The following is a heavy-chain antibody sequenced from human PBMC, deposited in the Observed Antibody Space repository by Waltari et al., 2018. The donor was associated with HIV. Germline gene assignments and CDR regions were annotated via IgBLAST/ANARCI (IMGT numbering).Heavy chain of an antibody. CDR3: TTEGLYCSGGTCYSRFDP. CDR1: GYTLSELS. V-gene: IGHV1-24*01. D-gene: IGHD2-15*01. J-gene: IGHJ5*02. Sequence: QVPLVQSGAEVKKPGASVKVSCKVSGYTLSELSMHWVRQAPGKGLEWMGGCDPEQSKTIYAQNFQGRVTMTEDAATDTAYMELSSLRSEDTAVYYCTTEGLYCSGGTCYSRFDPWGQGTLVTVSS. CDR2: CDPEQSKT.